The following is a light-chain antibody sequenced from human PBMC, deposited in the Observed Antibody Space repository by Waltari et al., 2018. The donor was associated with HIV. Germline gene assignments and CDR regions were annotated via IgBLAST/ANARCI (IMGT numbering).Light chain of an antibody. CDR2: EVI. V-gene: IGLV2-23*02. Sequence: QSALTQPASVSGSPGQSITISCTGSNNDVGSYNLVSWYQQHPGKAPKLIIFEVIKRPSGVSNRFSCSKSGNTASLTISGVQAEDEADYYCCSYASGTTPWVFGGGTKLTVL. CDR3: CSYASGTTPWV. J-gene: IGLJ3*02. CDR1: NNDVGSYNL.